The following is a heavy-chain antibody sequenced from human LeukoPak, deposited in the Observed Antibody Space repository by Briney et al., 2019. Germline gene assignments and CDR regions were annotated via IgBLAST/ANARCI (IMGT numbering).Heavy chain of an antibody. D-gene: IGHD6-19*01. CDR2: INWNGGST. V-gene: IGHV3-20*04. J-gene: IGHJ4*02. Sequence: GGSLRLSCAASGFNFGSYSMTWVRQAPGKGLEWVSGINWNGGSTGYADSVKGRFTISRDNAKNSLYLQMNSLRAEDTALYYCAKDIGPIAVAGTFFDYWGQGTLVTVSS. CDR1: GFNFGSYS. CDR3: AKDIGPIAVAGTFFDY.